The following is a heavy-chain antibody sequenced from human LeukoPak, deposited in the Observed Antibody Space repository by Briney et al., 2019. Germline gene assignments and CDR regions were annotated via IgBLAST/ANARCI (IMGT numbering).Heavy chain of an antibody. CDR3: ARAQGVSGMNWFDP. Sequence: SQTLSLTCGISGDRVSSNSAAWNWIRQSPSRGLEWLGRTYYRSKWYNDYAVTVKSRITINPDTSKNQFSLQLNSVTPDDTAVYYCARAQGVSGMNWFDPWGQGTLVAVSS. CDR2: TYYRSKWYN. CDR1: GDRVSSNSAA. V-gene: IGHV6-1*01. D-gene: IGHD2-8*01. J-gene: IGHJ5*02.